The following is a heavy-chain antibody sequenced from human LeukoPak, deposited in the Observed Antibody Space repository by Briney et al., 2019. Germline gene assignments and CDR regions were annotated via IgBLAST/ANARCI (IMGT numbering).Heavy chain of an antibody. CDR2: IRNKANSYTT. D-gene: IGHD1-14*01. CDR3: SRDSSRGGRNQPDY. Sequence: GGSLRLSCAASGFTFSNAWLNWVRQAPGKGLEWVGRIRNKANSYTTEYAASVKGRFTISRDDSKNSLYLQMNSLKSEDTAVYYCSRDSSRGGRNQPDYWGQGTLVTVSS. J-gene: IGHJ4*02. CDR1: GFTFSNAW. V-gene: IGHV3-72*01.